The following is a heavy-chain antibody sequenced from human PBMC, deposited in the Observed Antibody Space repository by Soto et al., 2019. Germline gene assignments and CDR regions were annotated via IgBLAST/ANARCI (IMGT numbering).Heavy chain of an antibody. J-gene: IGHJ5*02. CDR2: ISSDGSST. D-gene: IGHD3-3*01. V-gene: IGHV3-74*01. CDR1: GFTFSSYW. Sequence: VQLVESGGGLVQPGGSLRLSGAASGFTFSSYWMHWVRQAPGKGLVWVSRISSDGSSTSYADSVKGRFTISRDNAKNTLYLQMNSLRAEDTAVYYCARWFSQGYYTQENWFDPWGQGTLVTVSS. CDR3: ARWFSQGYYTQENWFDP.